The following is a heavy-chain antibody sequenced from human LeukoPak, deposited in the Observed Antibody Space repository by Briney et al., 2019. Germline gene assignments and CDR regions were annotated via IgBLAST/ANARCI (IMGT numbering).Heavy chain of an antibody. CDR1: GYTFISYY. D-gene: IGHD3-16*01. Sequence: ASVKVSCKASGYTFISYYMHWVRQAPGQGLEWMGRTNPSGSSTSYAQKFQGRVTMTRDTSTSTLYMELSRLRSDDTAVFYCATFMILDEGDFDIWGQGTMVTVSS. CDR3: ATFMILDEGDFDI. J-gene: IGHJ3*02. CDR2: TNPSGSST. V-gene: IGHV1-46*01.